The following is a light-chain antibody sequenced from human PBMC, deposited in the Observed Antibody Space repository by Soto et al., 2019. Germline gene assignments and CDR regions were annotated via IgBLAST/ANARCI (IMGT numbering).Light chain of an antibody. CDR3: SSSAGIYHYLV. CDR2: EVN. J-gene: IGLJ3*02. CDR1: SSDIGGYNS. V-gene: IGLV2-8*01. Sequence: QSALTQPPSASGSPGQSVTISCTGTSSDIGGYNSVSWHQQHPGKAPRLMIYEVNKRPSGVPDRFSGSKSGYTASLTVSGLQTEDEAFYYCSSSAGIYHYLVFGGGTKLTVL.